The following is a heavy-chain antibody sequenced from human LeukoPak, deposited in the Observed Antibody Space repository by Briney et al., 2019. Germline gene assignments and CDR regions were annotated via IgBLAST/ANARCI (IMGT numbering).Heavy chain of an antibody. J-gene: IGHJ3*02. Sequence: GESLKISCKGFGYTFTSYWIGWVRQMPGKSLEWMGIIYPDDSDITYSPSFQGQGTISADKSISTAYLQWNSLKASDTAMYYCAGRLMYYYDTSGYDVAFDIWGQGTMVTVSS. D-gene: IGHD3-22*01. V-gene: IGHV5-51*01. CDR3: AGRLMYYYDTSGYDVAFDI. CDR1: GYTFTSYW. CDR2: IYPDDSDI.